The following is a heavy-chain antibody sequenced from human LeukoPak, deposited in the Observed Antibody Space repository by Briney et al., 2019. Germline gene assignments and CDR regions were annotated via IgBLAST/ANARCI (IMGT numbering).Heavy chain of an antibody. Sequence: GGSLRLSCAASGFTFSSYAMHWVRQAPGKGLEWVAVISYDGSNKYYADSVKGRFTISRDNSKNTLYLQMNSLRAEDTAVYYCASYCSSTSCYGGFGYWGQGTLVTVSS. CDR2: ISYDGSNK. D-gene: IGHD2-2*01. CDR1: GFTFSSYA. CDR3: ASYCSSTSCYGGFGY. J-gene: IGHJ4*02. V-gene: IGHV3-30-3*01.